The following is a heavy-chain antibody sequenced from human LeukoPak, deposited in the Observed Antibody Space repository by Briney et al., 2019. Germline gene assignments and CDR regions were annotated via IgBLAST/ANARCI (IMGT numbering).Heavy chain of an antibody. CDR2: INPNSGGT. CDR3: TRVGGGSTVAEHFQH. CDR1: GYTFTGYY. J-gene: IGHJ1*01. V-gene: IGHV1-2*02. D-gene: IGHD1-26*01. Sequence: ASVKVSCKTSGYTFTGYYMHWVRQAPGQGLEWMGWINPNSGGTNYAQKFQGRVTMTWDTSISTVYMEVSRLRSDDTAVHYCTRVGGGSTVAEHFQHWGQGTLVTVSS.